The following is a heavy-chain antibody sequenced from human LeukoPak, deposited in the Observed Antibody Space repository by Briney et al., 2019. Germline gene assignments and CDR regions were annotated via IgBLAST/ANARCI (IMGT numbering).Heavy chain of an antibody. CDR3: ARGKEMTAVAGYYSFDY. V-gene: IGHV4-4*07. CDR2: IYSSGST. CDR1: GGSISGHY. D-gene: IGHD6-19*01. Sequence: SETLSLTCTVCGGSISGHYWTWLRQPAGRGLEWLGRIYSSGSTYYNPSLMSRVTISLHTSNNQFSLRVTSVTAADTDGYYCARGKEMTAVAGYYSFDYWGQGTLVSVSS. J-gene: IGHJ4*02.